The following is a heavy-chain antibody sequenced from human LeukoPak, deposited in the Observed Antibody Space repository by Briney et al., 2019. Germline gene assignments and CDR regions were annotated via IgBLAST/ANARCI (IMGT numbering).Heavy chain of an antibody. Sequence: PGGSLRLSCAASGFTLSSYSMNWVRQAPGKGLEWVSSIFPSGGEIHYADSVRGRFTISRDNSKSTLSLQMNSLRAEDTAVYYCARRAGAYSHPYDYWGQGTLVTVSS. CDR2: IFPSGGEI. J-gene: IGHJ4*02. D-gene: IGHD4/OR15-4a*01. V-gene: IGHV3-21*04. CDR3: ARRAGAYSHPYDY. CDR1: GFTLSSYS.